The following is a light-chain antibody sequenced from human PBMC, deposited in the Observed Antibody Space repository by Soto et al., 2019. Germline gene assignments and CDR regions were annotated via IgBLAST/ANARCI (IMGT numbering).Light chain of an antibody. CDR3: QQYNSQWT. V-gene: IGKV1-5*03. CDR2: KAS. J-gene: IGKJ1*01. CDR1: QSISSW. Sequence: DIQMTQSPSTLSASVGVRVTITCRASQSISSWVAWYQQKPGKAPKVLIYKASSLESGVPSRFSGSGSGTEFTLTISSLQPDDFATYYCQQYNSQWTFGQGTKVEIK.